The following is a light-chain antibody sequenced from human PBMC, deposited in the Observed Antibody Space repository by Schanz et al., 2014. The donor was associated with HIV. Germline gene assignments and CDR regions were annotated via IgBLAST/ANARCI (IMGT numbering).Light chain of an antibody. CDR3: QSYDSSLSGYV. CDR1: SSDVGGYNY. V-gene: IGLV2-8*01. Sequence: QSALTQPPSASGSPGQSVTISCTGTSSDVGGYNYVSWYQQHPGNAPKLIIYDVNNRPSGVSDRFSGSKSANTASLAITGLQADDEADYFCQSYDSSLSGYVFGPGTKLTVL. CDR2: DVN. J-gene: IGLJ1*01.